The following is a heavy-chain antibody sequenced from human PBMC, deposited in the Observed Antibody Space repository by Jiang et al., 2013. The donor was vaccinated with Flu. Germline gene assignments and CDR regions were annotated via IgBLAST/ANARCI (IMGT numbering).Heavy chain of an antibody. J-gene: IGHJ6*02. CDR1: GFTFSSYG. Sequence: LLESGGGVVQPGRSLRLSCAASGFTFSSYGMHWVRQAPGKGLEWVAVISYDGSNKYYADSVKGRFTISRDNSKNTLYLQMNSLRVEDTAVYYCAKDREIVVIDGMDVWGQGTTVTVSS. V-gene: IGHV3-30*18. CDR3: AKDREIVVIDGMDV. D-gene: IGHD2-21*01. CDR2: ISYDGSNK.